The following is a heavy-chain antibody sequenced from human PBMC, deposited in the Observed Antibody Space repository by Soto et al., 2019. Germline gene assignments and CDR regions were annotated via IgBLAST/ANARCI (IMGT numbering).Heavy chain of an antibody. CDR1: GYSFTSYL. Sequence: RGGSLKISFRCSGYSFTSYLVVLGLQMPGKGLDWMWRIDPSDSYTNYSPSFQGHVTISADKSISTAYLQWSSLKASDTAMYYCERTGVKYGMDVWGQGTTVTVSS. V-gene: IGHV5-10-1*01. CDR2: IDPSDSYT. J-gene: IGHJ6*02. CDR3: ERTGVKYGMDV.